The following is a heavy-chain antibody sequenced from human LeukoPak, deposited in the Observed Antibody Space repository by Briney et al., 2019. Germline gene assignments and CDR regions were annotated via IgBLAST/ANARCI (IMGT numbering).Heavy chain of an antibody. J-gene: IGHJ4*02. CDR1: GYSFNSYG. CDR3: ARGGRRGDSTGWYWPLDY. V-gene: IGHV1-18*01. Sequence: GASVKVSCKASGYSFNSYGISWVRQAPGQGLEWMGWITAYNDNTNYAQKLQGRVTMTTDTSTNTAYMELRNLKSDDTAVYYCARGGRRGDSTGWYWPLDYWGQGTLVTVSS. CDR2: ITAYNDNT. D-gene: IGHD6-19*01.